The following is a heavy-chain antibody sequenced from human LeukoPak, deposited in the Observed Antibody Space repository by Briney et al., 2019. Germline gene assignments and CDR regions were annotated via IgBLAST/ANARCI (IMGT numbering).Heavy chain of an antibody. CDR2: ISAYNGNT. D-gene: IGHD3-16*01. CDR3: APSAGGGPYYFDY. J-gene: IGHJ4*02. V-gene: IGHV1-18*01. Sequence: SVKVSCKASGYTFTSYGISWVRQAPGQGLEWMGWISAYNGNTNYAQKLQGRVTMTTDTSTSTAYMELSRLRSDDTAVYYCAPSAGGGPYYFDYWGQGTLVTVSS. CDR1: GYTFTSYG.